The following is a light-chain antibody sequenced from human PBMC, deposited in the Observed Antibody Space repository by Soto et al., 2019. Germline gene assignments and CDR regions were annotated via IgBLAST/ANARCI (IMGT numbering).Light chain of an antibody. CDR2: GAS. Sequence: EIGLTQSPGTLSLSPGERATLSCRASQSVRSSNLAWYQQKPGQAPRLLIYGASSRATGIPDRFSGSGSGTDFTLTISRLEPEDFAVYYCQQYGSSPSTFGQGTKVEIK. V-gene: IGKV3-20*01. J-gene: IGKJ1*01. CDR1: QSVRSSN. CDR3: QQYGSSPST.